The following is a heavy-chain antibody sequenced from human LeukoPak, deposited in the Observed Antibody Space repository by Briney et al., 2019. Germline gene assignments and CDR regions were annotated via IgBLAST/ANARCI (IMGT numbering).Heavy chain of an antibody. D-gene: IGHD2-21*01. J-gene: IGHJ4*02. Sequence: GGSLRLSCAPSGFTFDNFAMTWLRQAPGKGLEWVSEITGSGGSTYYADSVKGRFTISRDNSKNTLYLQMNCLRVEETAVYYCARGDLDYWGQGTLVTVSS. CDR3: ARGDLDY. V-gene: IGHV3-23*01. CDR1: GFTFDNFA. CDR2: ITGSGGST.